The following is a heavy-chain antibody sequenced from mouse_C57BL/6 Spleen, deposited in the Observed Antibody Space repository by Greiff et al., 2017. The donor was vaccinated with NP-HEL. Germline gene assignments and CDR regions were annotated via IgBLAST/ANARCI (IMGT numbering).Heavy chain of an antibody. CDR2: INPSNGGT. CDR3: ARALSTMVTTWAMDY. J-gene: IGHJ4*01. CDR1: GYTFTSYW. V-gene: IGHV1-53*01. Sequence: QVQLKQPGTELVKPGASVKLSCKASGYTFTSYWMHWVKQRPGQGLEWIGNINPSNGGTNYNEKFKSKATLTVDKSSSTAYMQLSSLTSEDSAVYYCARALSTMVTTWAMDYWGQGTSVTVSS. D-gene: IGHD2-2*01.